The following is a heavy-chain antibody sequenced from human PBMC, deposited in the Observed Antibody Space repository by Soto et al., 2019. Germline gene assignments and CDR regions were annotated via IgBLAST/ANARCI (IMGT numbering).Heavy chain of an antibody. V-gene: IGHV3-23*01. CDR1: GFTFSSYA. J-gene: IGHJ4*02. CDR3: AGQRITMIVVVTPWDY. CDR2: ISGSGGST. Sequence: EVQLLESGGGLVQPGGSLRLSCAASGFTFSSYAMSWVRQAPGKGLEWVSAISGSGGSTYYADSVKGRFTISRDNSKNTLYLQMNSLRAEDTAVYYCAGQRITMIVVVTPWDYWGQGTLVTVSS. D-gene: IGHD3-22*01.